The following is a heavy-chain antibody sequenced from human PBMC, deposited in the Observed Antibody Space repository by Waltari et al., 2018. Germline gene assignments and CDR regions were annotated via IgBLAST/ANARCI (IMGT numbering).Heavy chain of an antibody. CDR3: ARERWFSSSSPYFDY. V-gene: IGHV3-21*01. D-gene: IGHD6-13*01. J-gene: IGHJ4*02. Sequence: EVQLVESGGGLVKPGGSLRLSCAASGFTFSRYIMNWVRQAQGKGLEWVSSISSSSSYIYYADSVKGRFTISRDNAKNSLYLQMNSLRAEDKAVYYCARERWFSSSSPYFDYWGQGTLVTVSS. CDR2: ISSSSSYI. CDR1: GFTFSRYI.